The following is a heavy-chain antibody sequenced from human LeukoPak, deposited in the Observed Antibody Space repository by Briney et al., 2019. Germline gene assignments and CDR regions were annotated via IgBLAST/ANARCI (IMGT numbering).Heavy chain of an antibody. CDR3: ARLWGYCSSISCFWFDP. Sequence: NPSETLSLTCTVSGGSVSSYYWSWIRQPPGKGLEWIGYIYTSGSTNYNPSLKSRVTISVDTSKNQFSLKLSSVTAADTAVYYCARLWGYCSSISCFWFDPWDQGTLVTVSS. D-gene: IGHD2-2*01. CDR1: GGSVSSYY. V-gene: IGHV4-4*09. J-gene: IGHJ5*02. CDR2: IYTSGST.